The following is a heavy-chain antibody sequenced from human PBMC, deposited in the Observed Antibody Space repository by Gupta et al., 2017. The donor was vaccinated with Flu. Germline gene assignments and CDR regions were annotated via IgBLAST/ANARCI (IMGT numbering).Heavy chain of an antibody. CDR1: GGSISSGSYY. CDR3: ARATSGAAGKPRYYFDY. CDR2: IYTSGST. J-gene: IGHJ4*02. D-gene: IGHD6-13*01. Sequence: QVQLQESGPGLVKPSQTLSLTYTVSGGSISSGSYYWSWIRQPAGKGLEWIGRIYTSGSTNYNPSLKSRVTISVDTSKNQFSLKLSSVTAADTAVYYCARATSGAAGKPRYYFDYWGQGTLVTVSS. V-gene: IGHV4-61*02.